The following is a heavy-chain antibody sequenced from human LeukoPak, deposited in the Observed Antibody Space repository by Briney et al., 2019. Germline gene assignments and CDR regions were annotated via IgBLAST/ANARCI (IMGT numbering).Heavy chain of an antibody. CDR3: ARGRRWFDP. CDR2: INHSGST. J-gene: IGHJ5*02. CDR1: GGSFSGYY. V-gene: IGHV4-34*01. Sequence: SETLSLTCAVYGGSFSGYYWSWIRQPPGKGLEWIGEINHSGSTNYNPSLKSRVTISVDTSKNQFSLKLSSVTAADTAVYYCARGRRWFDPWGQGTLVTVSS.